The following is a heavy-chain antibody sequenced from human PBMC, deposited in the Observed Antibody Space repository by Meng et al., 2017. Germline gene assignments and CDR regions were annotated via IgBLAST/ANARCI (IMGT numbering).Heavy chain of an antibody. J-gene: IGHJ4*02. Sequence: QPRLLLRGAALLKPPGTLSLTCAVYGGSFSGYYWSWIRQPPGKGLEWIVEINHSGSTNYNQSLKSRVTISVDTSKNQFSLKLSSVTAADTAVYYCDRSSSRRPHDYWGQGTLVTVSS. CDR2: INHSGST. D-gene: IGHD6-13*01. V-gene: IGHV4-34*01. CDR1: GGSFSGYY. CDR3: DRSSSRRPHDY.